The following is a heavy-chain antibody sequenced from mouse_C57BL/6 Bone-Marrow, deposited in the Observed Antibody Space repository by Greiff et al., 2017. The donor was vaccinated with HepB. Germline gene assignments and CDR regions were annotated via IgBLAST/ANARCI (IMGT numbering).Heavy chain of an antibody. CDR3: ARSCTVGDYEFAY. CDR2: IYPGSGST. V-gene: IGHV1-55*01. Sequence: QVQLQQPGAELVKPGASVKMSCKASGYTFTSYWITWVKQRPGQGLEWIGEIYPGSGSTNYNEKFKSKATLTVDTSSSTASMQLSSLTSEDSAVYYCARSCTVGDYEFAYWGQGTLVTVSA. D-gene: IGHD2-13*01. CDR1: GYTFTSYW. J-gene: IGHJ3*01.